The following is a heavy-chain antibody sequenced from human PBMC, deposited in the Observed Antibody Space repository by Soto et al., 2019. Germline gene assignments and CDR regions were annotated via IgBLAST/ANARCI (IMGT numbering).Heavy chain of an antibody. CDR1: GFTFSSYG. D-gene: IGHD5-18*01. V-gene: IGHV3-30*18. CDR2: ISYDGSNK. J-gene: IGHJ6*02. CDR3: AKEELTDTAMAVYYYYGMDV. Sequence: GGSLRLSCAASGFTFSSYGMHWVRQAPGKGLEWVAVISYDGSNKYYADSVKGRFTISRDNSKNTLYLQMNSLRAEDTAVYYCAKEELTDTAMAVYYYYGMDVWGQGTTVTVSS.